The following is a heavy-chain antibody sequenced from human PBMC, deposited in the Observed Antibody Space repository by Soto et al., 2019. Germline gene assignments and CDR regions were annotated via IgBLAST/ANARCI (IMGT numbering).Heavy chain of an antibody. CDR3: ARSSGYFRRHAFDI. J-gene: IGHJ3*02. V-gene: IGHV1-2*02. Sequence: ASVKVSRKASGYTFTGYYMHWVRQAPGQGLEWMGWINPNSGGTNYAQKFQGRVTMTRDTSISTAYMELSRLRSDDTAVYYCARSSGYFRRHAFDIWGQGTMVTVS. CDR1: GYTFTGYY. D-gene: IGHD3-22*01. CDR2: INPNSGGT.